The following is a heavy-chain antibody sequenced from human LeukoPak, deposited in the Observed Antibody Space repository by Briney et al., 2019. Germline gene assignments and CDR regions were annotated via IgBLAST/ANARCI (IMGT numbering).Heavy chain of an antibody. Sequence: SETLSLTCTVSGGSISSYYWSWIRQPPGKGLEWIGYVYHSGSTNYNPSLKSRVTISVDKSKNQFSLKLSSVTAADTAVYYCARVIQLWLKLDYYYGMDVWGQGTTVTVSS. CDR2: VYHSGST. J-gene: IGHJ6*02. CDR1: GGSISSYY. D-gene: IGHD5-18*01. CDR3: ARVIQLWLKLDYYYGMDV. V-gene: IGHV4-59*12.